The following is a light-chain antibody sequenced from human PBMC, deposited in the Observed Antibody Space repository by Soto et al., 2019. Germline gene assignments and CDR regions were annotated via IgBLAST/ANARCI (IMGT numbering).Light chain of an antibody. J-gene: IGKJ1*01. CDR1: QSVSSN. CDR3: QQYNTWPRT. CDR2: GAS. V-gene: IGKV3-15*01. Sequence: EIVMTQSPATLSVSPGERATLSCRASQSVSSNLAWYQQKPGQAPRLLIYGASTRATGIPARFSGSGSGTEFTLTISSLQSEDCAVYYCQQYNTWPRTFGQGTKVEI.